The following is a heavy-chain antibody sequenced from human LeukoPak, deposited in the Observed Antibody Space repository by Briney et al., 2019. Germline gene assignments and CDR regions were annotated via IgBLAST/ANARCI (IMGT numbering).Heavy chain of an antibody. D-gene: IGHD3-10*01. Sequence: SETLSLTCTVSGYSLTSGYYWGWIRQPPGKGLEWIASIFHSGSTFYNPSVKSRVTISVDTSKNQFSLTLRSVTAADTAVYYCARDGMVRGVQPTNWFDPWGQGTLVTVSS. CDR2: IFHSGST. J-gene: IGHJ5*02. CDR1: GYSLTSGYY. V-gene: IGHV4-38-2*02. CDR3: ARDGMVRGVQPTNWFDP.